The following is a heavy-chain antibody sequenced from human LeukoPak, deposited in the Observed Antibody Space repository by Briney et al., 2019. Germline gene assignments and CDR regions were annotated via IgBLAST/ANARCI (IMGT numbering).Heavy chain of an antibody. J-gene: IGHJ6*02. V-gene: IGHV4-59*12. CDR3: AREVFEGKRYYYYGMDV. D-gene: IGHD3-9*01. Sequence: SETLSLTCTVSGGSISSYYWSWIRQPPGKGLEWIGYIYYSGSTYYNPSLKSRVTISVDTSKNQFSLKLSSVTAADTAVYYCAREVFEGKRYYYYGMDVWGQGTTVTVSS. CDR1: GGSISSYY. CDR2: IYYSGST.